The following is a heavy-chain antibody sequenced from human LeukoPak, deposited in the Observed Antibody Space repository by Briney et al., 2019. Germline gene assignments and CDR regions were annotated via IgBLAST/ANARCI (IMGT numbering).Heavy chain of an antibody. CDR3: ARNYGLGSYDDY. CDR1: GGSISSSGYY. V-gene: IGHV4-39*01. J-gene: IGHJ4*02. CDR2: IYYSGNT. D-gene: IGHD3-10*01. Sequence: SETLSLTRTVSGGSISSSGYYWGWIRQPPGKGLEWIGSIYYSGNTYYNPSLKSRVTISVDTSKNQFSLKLRSVTAADTAIYFCARNYGLGSYDDYWGQGTLVTVSS.